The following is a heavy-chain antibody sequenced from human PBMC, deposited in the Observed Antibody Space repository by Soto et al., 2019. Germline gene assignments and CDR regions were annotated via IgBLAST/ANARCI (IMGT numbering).Heavy chain of an antibody. D-gene: IGHD2-2*01. Sequence: PGGSLRLSCAASGFTFSSYGMHWVRQAPGKGLEWVAVISYDGSNKYYADSVKGRFTISRDNSKNTLYLQMNSLRAEDTAVYYCAKYQASRVLVPAAMDYYGMDVWGQGTTVTVSS. CDR2: ISYDGSNK. J-gene: IGHJ6*02. CDR1: GFTFSSYG. V-gene: IGHV3-30*18. CDR3: AKYQASRVLVPAAMDYYGMDV.